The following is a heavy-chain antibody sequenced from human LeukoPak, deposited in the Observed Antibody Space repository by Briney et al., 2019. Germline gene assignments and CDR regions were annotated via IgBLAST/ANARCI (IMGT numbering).Heavy chain of an antibody. Sequence: SETLSLTCAVYGGSFSGYYWSWIRQPPGKGLEWIGEINHSGSTNFNPFLKSRVTISVDTSKIQFSLKLSSVTAADTAVYYCARINYGDYRNWFDPWGQGTLVTVSS. J-gene: IGHJ5*02. CDR2: INHSGST. D-gene: IGHD4-17*01. CDR3: ARINYGDYRNWFDP. V-gene: IGHV4-34*01. CDR1: GGSFSGYY.